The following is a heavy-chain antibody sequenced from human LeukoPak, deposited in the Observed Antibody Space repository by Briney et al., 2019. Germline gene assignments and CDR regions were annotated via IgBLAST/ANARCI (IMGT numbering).Heavy chain of an antibody. V-gene: IGHV3-23*01. J-gene: IGHJ5*02. D-gene: IGHD5-12*01. Sequence: GGSLRLSCAASGFTFSSYAMIWVRQAPGKGLEWVSAISGSGGSTYYADSVKGRFTISRDNSKNTLYLKINSLRAENTAVYYCAKRPGYSGYEDHGGSNWFDPWGQGTLVTVSS. CDR3: AKRPGYSGYEDHGGSNWFDP. CDR2: ISGSGGST. CDR1: GFTFSSYA.